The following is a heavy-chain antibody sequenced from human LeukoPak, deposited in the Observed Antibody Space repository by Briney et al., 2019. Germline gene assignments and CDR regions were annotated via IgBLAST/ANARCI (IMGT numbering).Heavy chain of an antibody. CDR1: GYSFTSYW. J-gene: IGHJ4*02. V-gene: IGHV5-51*01. Sequence: GESLKISCKGSGYSFTSYWIGWVRQMPGKGLEWMGIIYPGDSDTRYSPSFQGQVTISADKSVSTAYLQWSSLQASDTAMYYRARHYNSDFWTGYSDYWGQGNLVTVSS. CDR3: ARHYNSDFWTGYSDY. D-gene: IGHD3/OR15-3a*01. CDR2: IYPGDSDT.